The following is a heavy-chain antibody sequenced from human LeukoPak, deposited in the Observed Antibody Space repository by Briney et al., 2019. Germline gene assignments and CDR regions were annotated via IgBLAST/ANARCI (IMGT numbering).Heavy chain of an antibody. V-gene: IGHV3-21*01. J-gene: IGHJ4*02. D-gene: IGHD1-26*01. CDR3: ARVGANSGSYFGYFDY. Sequence: GGSLRLSCAASGFTFSSYSMNWVRQAPGKGLEWVSSISSSSNYIYYADSVKGRFTISRDNAKNSLYLQMNSLRAEDTAVYYCARVGANSGSYFGYFDYWGQGTLVTVSS. CDR1: GFTFSSYS. CDR2: ISSSSNYI.